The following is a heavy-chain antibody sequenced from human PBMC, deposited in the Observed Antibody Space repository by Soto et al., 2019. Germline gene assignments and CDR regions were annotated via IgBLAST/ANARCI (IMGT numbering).Heavy chain of an antibody. J-gene: IGHJ6*02. CDR3: AREWYYGSRSQLVRGMDV. D-gene: IGHD3-10*01. V-gene: IGHV1-69*12. CDR2: IIPIFGTA. CDR1: GGTFSSYA. Sequence: QVQLVQSGAEVKKPGSSVKVSCKASGGTFSSYAISWVRQAPGQGLEWMGGIIPIFGTANYAQKFQGRVTITADESTSTAYMELSSLRSEHTAVYYCAREWYYGSRSQLVRGMDVWGQGTTVTVSS.